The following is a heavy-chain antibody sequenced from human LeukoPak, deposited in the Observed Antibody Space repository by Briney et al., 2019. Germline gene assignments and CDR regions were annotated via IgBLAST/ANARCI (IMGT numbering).Heavy chain of an antibody. J-gene: IGHJ4*03. CDR1: GGSFSTYY. CDR2: INHRGDT. V-gene: IGHV4-34*01. D-gene: IGHD1-1*01. Sequence: PSETLSLTCAVYGGSFSTYYWSWIRQSPGKGLEWIAEINHRGDTNYNPSVKSRVTISVDTSKNQFSLKVNSLTAADTAAYYCARGATISETGYFDYWGQGTLVTVSS. CDR3: ARGATISETGYFDY.